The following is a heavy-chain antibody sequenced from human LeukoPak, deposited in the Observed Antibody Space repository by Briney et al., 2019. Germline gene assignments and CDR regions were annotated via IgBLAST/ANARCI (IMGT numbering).Heavy chain of an antibody. CDR2: ISSSGSTI. J-gene: IGHJ4*02. V-gene: IGHV3-48*03. CDR1: GFTFSSYE. Sequence: PGGSLRLSCAASGFTFSSYEMNWVRQAPAPGLEWVSYISSSGSTIYYADSVKGRFTISRDNAKNSLYLQMNSLRAEDTAVYYCARSPGLYSYGSVYWGQGTLVTVSS. D-gene: IGHD5-18*01. CDR3: ARSPGLYSYGSVY.